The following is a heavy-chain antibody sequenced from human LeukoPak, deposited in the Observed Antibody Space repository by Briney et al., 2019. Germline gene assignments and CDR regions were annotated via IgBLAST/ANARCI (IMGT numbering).Heavy chain of an antibody. J-gene: IGHJ5*02. CDR2: INHSGST. D-gene: IGHD3-22*01. CDR1: GGSFSGYY. V-gene: IGHV4-34*01. CDR3: ARETPPTYYYDSSGQNWFDP. Sequence: SETLSLTCAVYGGSFSGYYWSWIRQPPGKGLEWIGEINHSGSTNYNPSLKSRVTISVDTSKNQFSLKLSSVTAADTAVYYCARETPPTYYYDSSGQNWFDPWGQGTLVTVSS.